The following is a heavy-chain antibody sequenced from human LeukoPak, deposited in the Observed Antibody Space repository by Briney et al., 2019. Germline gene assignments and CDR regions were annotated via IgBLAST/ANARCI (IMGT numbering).Heavy chain of an antibody. CDR3: ARKGSSWYSRYYFDY. CDR1: GYTFTSYG. D-gene: IGHD6-13*01. Sequence: GASVKVSCKASGYTFTSYGISWVRQAPGQGLEWMGWISAYNGNTNYAQKLQGRVTMTTDTSTSTAYMELRSLRSDDMAVYYCARKGSSWYSRYYFDYWGQGTLVTVSS. J-gene: IGHJ4*02. V-gene: IGHV1-18*03. CDR2: ISAYNGNT.